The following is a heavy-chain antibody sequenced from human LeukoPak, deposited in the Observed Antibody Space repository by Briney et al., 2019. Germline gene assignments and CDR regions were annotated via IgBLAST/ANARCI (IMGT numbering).Heavy chain of an antibody. Sequence: GASVKVSCKASGYTFSIYAMNWVRQAPGQRLEWMGWINAGNANTKYSQEFQGRVTITRDTSASTDYMELSSLRSEDTAVYYCARGIVVVPAAMEYWFDPWGQGTLVTVSS. D-gene: IGHD2-2*01. CDR3: ARGIVVVPAAMEYWFDP. J-gene: IGHJ5*02. V-gene: IGHV1-3*03. CDR2: INAGNANT. CDR1: GYTFSIYA.